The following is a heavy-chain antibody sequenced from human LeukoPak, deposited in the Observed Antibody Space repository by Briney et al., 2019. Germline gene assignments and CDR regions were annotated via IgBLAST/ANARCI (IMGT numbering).Heavy chain of an antibody. CDR2: IIPILGIA. CDR1: GGTFSSYA. D-gene: IGHD5-18*01. V-gene: IGHV1-69*04. Sequence: ASVKVSCKASGGTFSSYAISWVRQAPGQGLEWMGRIIPILGIANYAQEFQGSVTITADKSTSTAYMELSSLRSEDTAVYYCARGLRGYSYGYRGYYFDYWGQGTLVTVSS. CDR3: ARGLRGYSYGYRGYYFDY. J-gene: IGHJ4*02.